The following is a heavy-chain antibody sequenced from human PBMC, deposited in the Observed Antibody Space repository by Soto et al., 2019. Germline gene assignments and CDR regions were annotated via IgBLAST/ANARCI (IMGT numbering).Heavy chain of an antibody. CDR2: IIPIFGTA. Sequence: SVKVSGKASGGTFSSYAISWVRQAPGQGLEWMGGIIPIFGTANYAQKFQGRVTITADKSTSTAYMELSSLRSEDTAVYYCARDESLYSSGWSDWGQGTLVTVSS. CDR1: GGTFSSYA. J-gene: IGHJ4*02. CDR3: ARDESLYSSGWSD. V-gene: IGHV1-69*06. D-gene: IGHD6-19*01.